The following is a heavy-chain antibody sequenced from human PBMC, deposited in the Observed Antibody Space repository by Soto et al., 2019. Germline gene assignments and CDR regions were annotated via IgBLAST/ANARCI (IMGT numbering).Heavy chain of an antibody. CDR1: GGSVNSGNYY. CDR3: GRGRAWFDP. J-gene: IGHJ5*02. Sequence: SETLSLTCSVSGGSVNSGNYYWSWIRQPPGKGLEWIGYIYYTGGTNYNPSLKSRVSISLDTSKNQFSLKLSSLTAADTAVYYCGRGRAWFDPWGQGTLVTVSS. CDR2: IYYTGGT. V-gene: IGHV4-61*01.